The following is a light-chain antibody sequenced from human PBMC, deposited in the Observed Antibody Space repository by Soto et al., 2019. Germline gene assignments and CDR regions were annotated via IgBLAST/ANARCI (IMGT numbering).Light chain of an antibody. V-gene: IGKV3-20*01. J-gene: IGKJ3*01. Sequence: EIVLTQSPGTLSLSPGERATLSCRASQSINNRYLAWYQQKPGQAPRLLIYAASSRATGIPDRFSGSGSGTDFTLTISRLEPEDFAVYYCQQFGGSPGFTFGPGTKVDIK. CDR2: AAS. CDR1: QSINNRY. CDR3: QQFGGSPGFT.